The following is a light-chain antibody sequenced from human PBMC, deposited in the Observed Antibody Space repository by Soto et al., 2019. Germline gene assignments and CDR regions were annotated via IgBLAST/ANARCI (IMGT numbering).Light chain of an antibody. Sequence: QSVLTQPASVSGSHGQSITISCTGTSSDVGGYNYVSWYQQHPGKAPKFMIYDVSNRPSGVSTRLSGSKSGNTASLTISGLQAEDEADYYCNSYTTSNTRQIVFGTGTKVTVL. CDR3: NSYTTSNTRQIV. J-gene: IGLJ1*01. CDR1: SSDVGGYNY. V-gene: IGLV2-14*01. CDR2: DVS.